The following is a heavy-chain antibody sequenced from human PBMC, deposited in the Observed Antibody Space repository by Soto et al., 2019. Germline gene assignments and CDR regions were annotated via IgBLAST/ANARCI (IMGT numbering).Heavy chain of an antibody. J-gene: IGHJ6*02. V-gene: IGHV4-28*01. CDR3: ARTYGSGRARPLDV. CDR1: GYSISSSNW. CDR2: IYYSGST. D-gene: IGHD3-10*01. Sequence: KPSETLSLTCAVSGYSISSSNWWGWIRQPPGKGLEWIGYIYYSGSTYYNPSLKSRVTMSVDTSKNQFSLKLSSVTAVDTAVYYCARTYGSGRARPLDVWGQGTTVTVSS.